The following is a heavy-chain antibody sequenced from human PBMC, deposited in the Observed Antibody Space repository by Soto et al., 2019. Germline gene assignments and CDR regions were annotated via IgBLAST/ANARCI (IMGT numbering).Heavy chain of an antibody. CDR2: IYYSGST. D-gene: IGHD1-26*01. CDR1: GGSISSSSYY. V-gene: IGHV4-39*01. CDR3: ARNDSGSSYFDS. J-gene: IGHJ4*02. Sequence: QLQLQESGPGLVKPSETLSLTCTVSGGSISSSSYYWGWIRQPPGKGLEWIGTIYYSGSTYYNPSLKSRVTISVDTSKNQFSLKLSSVTAADTAVYYCARNDSGSSYFDSWGQGTLVTVCS.